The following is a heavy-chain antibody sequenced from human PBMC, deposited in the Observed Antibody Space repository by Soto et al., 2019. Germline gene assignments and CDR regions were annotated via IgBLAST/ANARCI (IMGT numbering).Heavy chain of an antibody. Sequence: QVQLVQSGAEVKKPGASVKVSCKASGYTFTSYGISWVRQAPGQGLEWMGWINPYNGNTNYAQKLQGRVTMTTDTSTNTAYMELRSRRSDDTAGYYCARDWFGIDYWGQGTLVTVSS. V-gene: IGHV1-18*01. CDR3: ARDWFGIDY. J-gene: IGHJ4*02. CDR2: INPYNGNT. CDR1: GYTFTSYG. D-gene: IGHD3-16*01.